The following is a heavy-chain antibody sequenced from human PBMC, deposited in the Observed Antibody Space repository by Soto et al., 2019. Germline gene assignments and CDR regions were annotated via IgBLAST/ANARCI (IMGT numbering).Heavy chain of an antibody. Sequence: ASVKVSCKASGYSVARYCMHWVRQAPGQGLEWLGVINPSAATTTYAQKFQGRVTMTWDTSTNTVFMDVRSLRSEDTAIYYCARGGSGPVFCYYCGLDVWGQGTTVTVSS. CDR3: ARGGSGPVFCYYCGLDV. CDR2: INPSAATT. V-gene: IGHV1-46*01. CDR1: GYSVARYC. D-gene: IGHD6-25*01. J-gene: IGHJ6*02.